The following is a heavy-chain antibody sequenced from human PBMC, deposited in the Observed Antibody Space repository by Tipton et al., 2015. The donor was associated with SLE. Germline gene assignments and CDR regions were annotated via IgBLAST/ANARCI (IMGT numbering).Heavy chain of an antibody. CDR1: GFTFSSYA. J-gene: IGHJ6*02. Sequence: SLRLSCAASGFTFSSYAMNWVRQAPGKGLEWVSAISGSGGSTYYADSVKGRFTISRDNSKNTLYLQMNSLRAEDTAVYYCARGGCSGRSCYPYYYGMDVWGPGTTVTVSS. V-gene: IGHV3-23*01. CDR3: ARGGCSGRSCYPYYYGMDV. CDR2: ISGSGGST. D-gene: IGHD2-15*01.